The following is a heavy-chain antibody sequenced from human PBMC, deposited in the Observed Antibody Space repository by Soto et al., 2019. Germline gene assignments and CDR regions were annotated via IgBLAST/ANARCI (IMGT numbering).Heavy chain of an antibody. CDR3: ATEELCGADCYFFKH. V-gene: IGHV3-48*03. CDR2: ISGSNNNI. Sequence: EVQLLETGGGSVHVGGSLRLSCAVSGFNLRNYEMNWVRQVPGKGLEWISKISGSNNNIYYADSVQGRITISRDNANNVLFLQMNSLRAEDTATYHCATEELCGADCYFFKHWGQGTLVTVSS. D-gene: IGHD2-21*02. J-gene: IGHJ4*02. CDR1: GFNLRNYE.